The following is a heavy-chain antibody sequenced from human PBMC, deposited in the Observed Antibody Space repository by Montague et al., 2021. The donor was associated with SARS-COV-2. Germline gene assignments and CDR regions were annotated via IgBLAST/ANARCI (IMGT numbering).Heavy chain of an antibody. V-gene: IGHV4-59*01. Sequence: ETLSLTCSFSGGSIRSYYWSWIRLPPGKPLEWLGYIYYTGETTXNPSLKSRVTISVDTSRSQFSLRLTSVTAADTAVYFCARFWSGYVDKWSQGTLVTVSS. J-gene: IGHJ4*02. CDR1: GGSIRSYY. D-gene: IGHD3-3*01. CDR3: ARFWSGYVDK. CDR2: IYYTGET.